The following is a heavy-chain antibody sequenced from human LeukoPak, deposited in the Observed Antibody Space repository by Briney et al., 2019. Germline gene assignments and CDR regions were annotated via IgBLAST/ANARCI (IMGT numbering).Heavy chain of an antibody. V-gene: IGHV3-7*01. CDR2: IKQDGSEK. CDR3: VCGGYSSSSSY. J-gene: IGHJ4*02. D-gene: IGHD6-6*01. Sequence: GGSLRLSCAASGFTFSSYWMSWVRQAPGKGLEWVANIKQDGSEKYYVDSVKGRFTISRDNAKNSLYLQMNSLRAEDTAVYYCVCGGYSSSSSYWGQGTLVTVSS. CDR1: GFTFSSYW.